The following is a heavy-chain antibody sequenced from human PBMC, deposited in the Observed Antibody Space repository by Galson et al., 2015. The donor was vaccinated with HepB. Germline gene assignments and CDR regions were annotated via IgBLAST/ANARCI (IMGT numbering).Heavy chain of an antibody. CDR3: ARTLSIIMIGVVSPFGGYFDL. Sequence: SVKVSCKASGYTFTSYGINWVRQAPGQGLEWMGWISAYNGNTIYAQKLQGRVTMTTDTSTSTAFMELRSLTSEDTAVYYCARTLSIIMIGVVSPFGGYFDLWGRGTLVTVSS. CDR1: GYTFTSYG. V-gene: IGHV1-18*01. D-gene: IGHD3-22*01. J-gene: IGHJ2*01. CDR2: ISAYNGNT.